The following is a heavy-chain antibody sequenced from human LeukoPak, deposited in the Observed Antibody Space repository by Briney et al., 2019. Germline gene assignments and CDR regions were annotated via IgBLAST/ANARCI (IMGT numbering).Heavy chain of an antibody. J-gene: IGHJ6*03. Sequence: ASVKVSCKASGYTFNSYGISWVRQAPGQGLEWMGWINPNSGGTNYAQKFQGRVTMTRDTSISTAYMELSRLRSDDTAVYYCARGTAVAGMNYYYYMDVWGKGTTVTVSS. CDR3: ARGTAVAGMNYYYYMDV. D-gene: IGHD6-19*01. V-gene: IGHV1-2*02. CDR1: GYTFNSYG. CDR2: INPNSGGT.